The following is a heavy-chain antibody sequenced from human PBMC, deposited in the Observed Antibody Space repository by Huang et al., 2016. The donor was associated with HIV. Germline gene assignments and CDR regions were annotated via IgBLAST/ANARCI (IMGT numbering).Heavy chain of an antibody. J-gene: IGHJ4*02. CDR3: ARGRDSSWYHFDT. CDR1: GESLSDFF. Sequence: QVQLEQWVARLLKPSETLSLSCAVYGESLSDFFWSWIRQPPGKGLEWIGEINQSGRSNDNPSLQSRVPIAGDTAKRQFSLKWKYLTAADTSKYYCARGRDSSWYHFDTWGQGSLVTVFS. D-gene: IGHD6-13*01. CDR2: INQSGRS. V-gene: IGHV4-34*02.